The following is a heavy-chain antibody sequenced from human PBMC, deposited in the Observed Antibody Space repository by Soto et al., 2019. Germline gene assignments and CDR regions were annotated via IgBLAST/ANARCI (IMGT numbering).Heavy chain of an antibody. CDR3: ASDQDLGFGVYYGMDA. D-gene: IGHD3-3*01. Sequence: GGSLRLSCVASGFTFSIYDMHWVRQATGKGLEWVSAIGLAGETYYSGSVKGRFTISRENAKNSLYLQMNSLRAADTAVYYCASDQDLGFGVYYGMDAWGQGTTDTFSS. CDR2: IGLAGET. CDR1: GFTFSIYD. V-gene: IGHV3-13*01. J-gene: IGHJ6*02.